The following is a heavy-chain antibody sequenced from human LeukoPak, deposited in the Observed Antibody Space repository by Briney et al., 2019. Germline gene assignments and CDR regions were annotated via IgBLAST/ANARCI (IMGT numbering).Heavy chain of an antibody. V-gene: IGHV3-23*01. CDR3: AGTCLKYCSSTSWFDP. D-gene: IGHD2-2*01. CDR1: GFTFSSYA. Sequence: PGGSLRLSCAASGFTFSSYAMSWVRQAPGKGLEWVSAISGSGDSTYYADSVKGRFTISRDNSKNTLYLQMNSLRAEDTAVYYCAGTCLKYCSSTSWFDPWGQGTLVTVSS. J-gene: IGHJ5*02. CDR2: ISGSGDST.